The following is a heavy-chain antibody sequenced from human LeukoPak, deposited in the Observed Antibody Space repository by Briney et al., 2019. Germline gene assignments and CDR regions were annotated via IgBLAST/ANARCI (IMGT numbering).Heavy chain of an antibody. Sequence: ASVKVSCKASGYTFTSYYMHWVRQAPGQGLEWMGIINPTTGDTTYAQKFQGRLTMTRDMSTSTVYLELSSLTSEDTAVFYCARYGFSTVWQGGWHAFDIWGQGTVVTVSS. CDR3: ARYGFSTVWQGGWHAFDI. V-gene: IGHV1-46*01. J-gene: IGHJ3*02. CDR1: GYTFTSYY. D-gene: IGHD6-13*01. CDR2: INPTTGDT.